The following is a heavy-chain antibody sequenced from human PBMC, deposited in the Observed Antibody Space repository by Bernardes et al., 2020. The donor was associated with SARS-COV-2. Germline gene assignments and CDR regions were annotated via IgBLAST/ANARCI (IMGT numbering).Heavy chain of an antibody. CDR2: INEDGMSP. D-gene: IGHD1-7*01. CDR3: LRAVNGNYGKFDF. V-gene: IGHV3-74*01. CDR1: EFTLSRFW. Sequence: GGSLRLSCVASEFTLSRFWMHWVRQVPGKGLVWVSRINEDGMSPSYADSVKGRFTSSRDNAKNTLYLQMNSLRVEDTAVYYCLRAVNGNYGKFDFWGPGTLVTVSS. J-gene: IGHJ4*02.